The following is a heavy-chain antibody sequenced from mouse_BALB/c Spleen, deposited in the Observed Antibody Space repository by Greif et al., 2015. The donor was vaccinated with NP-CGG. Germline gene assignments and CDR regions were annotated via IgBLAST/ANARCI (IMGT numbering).Heavy chain of an antibody. J-gene: IGHJ4*01. V-gene: IGHV5-6*01. D-gene: IGHD2-1*01. CDR1: GFTFSSYG. Sequence: EVHLVESGGDLVKPGGSLKLSCAASGFTFSSYGMSWVRQTPDKRLEWVATISSGGSYTYYPDSVKGRFTISRDNAKNTLYLQMSSLKSEDTAMYYCARHYGNPGAMDYWGQGTSVTVSS. CDR2: ISSGGSYT. CDR3: ARHYGNPGAMDY.